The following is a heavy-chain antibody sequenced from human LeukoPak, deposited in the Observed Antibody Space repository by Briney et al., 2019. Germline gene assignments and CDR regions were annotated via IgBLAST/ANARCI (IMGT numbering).Heavy chain of an antibody. CDR2: IYPGDSDT. D-gene: IGHD2-15*01. V-gene: IGHV5-51*01. J-gene: IGHJ5*02. CDR1: GYNFTRYW. Sequence: GESLKISCQGSGYNFTRYWIGWLRQMPGKGVEGMGIIYPGDSDTRYSPSFQGQVSISVDKSITAAYLQRSSLKASDTAMYYCARFSATYNWFAPWGQGTLVTVSS. CDR3: ARFSATYNWFAP.